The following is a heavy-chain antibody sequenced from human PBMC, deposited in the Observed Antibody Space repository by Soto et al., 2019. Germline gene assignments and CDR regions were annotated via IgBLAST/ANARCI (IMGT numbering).Heavy chain of an antibody. CDR3: AKDCVIQWFGDPLFFDY. CDR1: GFTFSSYA. CDR2: ISGSGGST. V-gene: IGHV3-23*01. J-gene: IGHJ4*02. D-gene: IGHD3-10*01. Sequence: EVQLLESGGGLVQPGGSLRLSCAASGFTFSSYAMSWVRQAPGKGLEWVSAISGSGGSTYYADSVKGRFTISRDNSKNTLYLQMNSLRAEDTAVYYCAKDCVIQWFGDPLFFDYWGQGTLVTVSS.